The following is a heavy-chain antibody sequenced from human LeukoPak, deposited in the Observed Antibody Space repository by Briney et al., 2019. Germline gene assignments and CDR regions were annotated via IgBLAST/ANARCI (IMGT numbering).Heavy chain of an antibody. Sequence: ASVKVSCKASGYTFTGYYMHWVRQAPGQGLEWMGWINPNSGGTNYAQKFQGRVTMTRDTSISTAYMELSRLRFDDTAVYYCARGALNYYGSGSYYDYWGQGTLVTVSP. J-gene: IGHJ4*02. D-gene: IGHD3-10*01. CDR3: ARGALNYYGSGSYYDY. CDR1: GYTFTGYY. CDR2: INPNSGGT. V-gene: IGHV1-2*02.